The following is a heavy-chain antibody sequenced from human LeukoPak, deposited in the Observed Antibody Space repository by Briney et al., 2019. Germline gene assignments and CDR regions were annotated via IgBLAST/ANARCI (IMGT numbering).Heavy chain of an antibody. CDR1: GDSISSGDYY. CDR2: IYHRGST. D-gene: IGHD4-17*01. J-gene: IGHJ6*03. V-gene: IGHV4-30-4*08. CDR3: ARHSQLRGYLRSYYYYMDV. Sequence: SQTLSLTCTVSGDSISSGDYYWNWIRQDPGKGLEWIGSIYHRGSTYHNPSLKSRVTISVDTSKNQFSLKLSSVTAADTAVYYCARHSQLRGYLRSYYYYMDVWGKGTTVTVSS.